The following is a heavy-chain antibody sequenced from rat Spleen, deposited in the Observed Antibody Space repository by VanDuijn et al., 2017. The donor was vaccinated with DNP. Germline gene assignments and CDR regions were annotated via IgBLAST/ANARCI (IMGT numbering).Heavy chain of an antibody. J-gene: IGHJ2*01. V-gene: IGHV5-17*01. D-gene: IGHD1-11*01. CDR3: AKDGGY. CDR1: GFTFSDYA. Sequence: EVQLVESGGGLVQPGNSLKVSCAASGFTFSDYAMAWVRQSPKKSLAWVAAIFFDGSVTYYRDSVKGRFTISRDNAKSTLYLQMESLRSEDTATYYCAKDGGYWGQGVMVTVSS. CDR2: IFFDGSVT.